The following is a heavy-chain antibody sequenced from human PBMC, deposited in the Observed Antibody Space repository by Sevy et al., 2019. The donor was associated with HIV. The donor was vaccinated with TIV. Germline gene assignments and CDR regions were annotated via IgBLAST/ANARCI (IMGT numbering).Heavy chain of an antibody. V-gene: IGHV3-7*03. CDR1: GFTFSSYW. CDR3: ARGLTGTFDY. J-gene: IGHJ4*02. D-gene: IGHD7-27*01. Sequence: ASVKVSCAASGFTFSSYWMSWVRQAPGKGLEWVANIKQDGSEKYYVDYVKGRFTISRDNAKNSLYLQMNSLRAEDTAVYYCARGLTGTFDYWGQGTLVTVSS. CDR2: IKQDGSEK.